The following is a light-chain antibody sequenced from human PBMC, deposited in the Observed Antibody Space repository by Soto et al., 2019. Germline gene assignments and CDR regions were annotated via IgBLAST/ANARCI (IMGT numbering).Light chain of an antibody. Sequence: DIQMTQSPSSLSASVGDRVTITCRASQSISSYLNWYQQKPGKAPKPLIYAASSLQSGVPSRFSGSGSGTDFTLTISSLQPEDFATYYCQQSYSTPVACGEGTKLEIK. CDR3: QQSYSTPVA. V-gene: IGKV1-39*01. J-gene: IGKJ2*01. CDR1: QSISSY. CDR2: AAS.